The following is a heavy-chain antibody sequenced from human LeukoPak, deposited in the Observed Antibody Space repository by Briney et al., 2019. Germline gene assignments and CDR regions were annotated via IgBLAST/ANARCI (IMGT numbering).Heavy chain of an antibody. Sequence: SETLSLTCTVSGGSISSYYWSWIRQPPGKGLEWIGYIYYSGSTNYNPSLKSRVTISVDTSKSQFSLKLISVTAADTAFYYCARESVAAAGIDYWGQGTLVTVSS. CDR1: GGSISSYY. V-gene: IGHV4-59*01. CDR3: ARESVAAAGIDY. J-gene: IGHJ4*02. D-gene: IGHD6-25*01. CDR2: IYYSGST.